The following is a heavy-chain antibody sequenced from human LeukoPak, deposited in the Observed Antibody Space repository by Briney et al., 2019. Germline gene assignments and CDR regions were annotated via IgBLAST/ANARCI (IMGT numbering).Heavy chain of an antibody. J-gene: IGHJ6*02. Sequence: SESLSLTCTVSGGSISSYYWSWIRQPAGKGLEWIGRIYTSGSTNYNPSLKSRVTMSADTTKNQFSLKLSSVTAADTAVYYCARDTAMGLYYYYGMDVWGQGTTVTVSS. D-gene: IGHD5-18*01. CDR3: ARDTAMGLYYYYGMDV. V-gene: IGHV4-4*07. CDR1: GGSISSYY. CDR2: IYTSGST.